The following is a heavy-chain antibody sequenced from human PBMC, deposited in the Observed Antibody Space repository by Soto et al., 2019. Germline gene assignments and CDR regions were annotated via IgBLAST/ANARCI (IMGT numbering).Heavy chain of an antibody. CDR2: IFYTGVT. V-gene: IGHV4-61*03. CDR3: VRVLDSSWYADL. CDR1: GGSVSNASFY. Sequence: QVQLQESGPGLVKPSATLSLTCSVSGGSVSNASFYWTWIRQAPGTGLEYIGYIFYTGVTNYNPSLSSRVTISLDTSKNHFSLKLNSMTAADTSVYYCVRVLDSSWYADLWGRGTLVTVSS. D-gene: IGHD3-22*01. J-gene: IGHJ2*01.